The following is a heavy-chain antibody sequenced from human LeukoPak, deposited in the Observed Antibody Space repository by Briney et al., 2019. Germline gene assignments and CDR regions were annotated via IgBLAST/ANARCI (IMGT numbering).Heavy chain of an antibody. J-gene: IGHJ4*02. D-gene: IGHD5-24*01. CDR3: ARSDGYNFQS. CDR1: GGSISSGSYY. CDR2: IYTSGST. Sequence: KPSQTLSLTCTVSGGSISSGSYYWSWIRQPVGKGLEWIGRIYTSGSTNYNPSLKSRVTISVDPSKNQFSLKLSSVAAADTAVYYCARSDGYNFQSWGQGTLVTVSS. V-gene: IGHV4-61*02.